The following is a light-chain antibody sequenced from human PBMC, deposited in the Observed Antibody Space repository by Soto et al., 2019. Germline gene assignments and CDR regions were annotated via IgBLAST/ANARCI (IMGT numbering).Light chain of an antibody. J-gene: IGLJ2*01. V-gene: IGLV2-14*03. Sequence: QSALTQPASVSGSPGQSITISCAGTSSDVGGSNYVSWYQQHPGKAPKLMIYDVYNRPSGISNRFSGSKSGNTASLTISGLQAEDEADYYCSSHSSSGTLVVFGAGTKLTVL. CDR3: SSHSSSGTLVV. CDR1: SSDVGGSNY. CDR2: DVY.